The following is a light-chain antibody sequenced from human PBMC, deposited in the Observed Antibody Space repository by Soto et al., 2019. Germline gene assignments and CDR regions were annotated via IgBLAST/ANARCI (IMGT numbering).Light chain of an antibody. CDR1: QGISSY. CDR3: QHLNSYPPMYT. V-gene: IGKV1-9*01. Sequence: DIQLTQSPSLLSASVGDRVTITCRASQGISSYLAWYQQKPGKVPKLLIHAASTLQSGAPLRFSGSGSGTEFTLTISSLQPEDFATYYCQHLNSYPPMYTFGQGTKLEIK. J-gene: IGKJ2*01. CDR2: AAS.